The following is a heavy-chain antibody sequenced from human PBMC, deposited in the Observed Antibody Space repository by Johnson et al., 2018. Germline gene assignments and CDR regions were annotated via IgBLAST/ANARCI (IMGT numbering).Heavy chain of an antibody. CDR3: ARDWDGRDYGMVV. Sequence: QVQLVQSGGGVVQPGRSLRLSCAASGFTFNSYGMHWVRQAPGKGLEWVAVIWYDGSNKYYADSVKGRFTISRDNSKNTLYLQMNSLRAEDTALYYCARDWDGRDYGMVVWGQGTTVAVSS. CDR2: IWYDGSNK. J-gene: IGHJ6*02. CDR1: GFTFNSYG. V-gene: IGHV3-33*01. D-gene: IGHD1-26*01.